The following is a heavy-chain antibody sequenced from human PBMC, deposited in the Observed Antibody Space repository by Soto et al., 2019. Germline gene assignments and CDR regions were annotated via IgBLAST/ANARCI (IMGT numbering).Heavy chain of an antibody. J-gene: IGHJ2*01. CDR2: INPSTGST. V-gene: IGHV1-46*01. Sequence: ASVKVSCKASGYTFSNYYMHWVRQAPGQGLEWMGIINPSTGSTTYAQNFQGRVTMTRDTSTSTVYVELGSLRSEDTAVYYCARVAGRFWYFDLWGRGTLVTVSS. CDR3: ARVAGRFWYFDL. CDR1: GYTFSNYY.